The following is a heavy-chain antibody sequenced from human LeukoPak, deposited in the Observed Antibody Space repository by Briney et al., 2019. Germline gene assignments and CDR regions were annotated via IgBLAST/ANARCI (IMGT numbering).Heavy chain of an antibody. CDR2: INPNSGGT. J-gene: IGHJ4*02. Sequence: ASVKVSCKASGYTFTSYGISWVRQAPGQGLEWMGWINPNSGGTNYAQKFQGWVTMTRDTSISTAYMELSRLRSDDTAVYYCARAIAVALDYWGQGTLVTVSS. CDR3: ARAIAVALDY. CDR1: GYTFTSYG. V-gene: IGHV1-2*04. D-gene: IGHD6-19*01.